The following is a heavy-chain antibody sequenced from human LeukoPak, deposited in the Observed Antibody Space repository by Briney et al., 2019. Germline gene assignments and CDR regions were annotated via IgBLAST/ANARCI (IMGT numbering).Heavy chain of an antibody. CDR3: ARDYYDSGSYGGISFDY. J-gene: IGHJ4*02. CDR2: INNHDGNI. Sequence: GGSLRLSCAASGFNFRKYVMTWVRQAPGKGLEWVSGINNHDGNIYNADSVKGRFFISRDDSKSTLYLQMNSLRAEDTAVYYCARDYYDSGSYGGISFDYWGQGTLVTVSS. CDR1: GFNFRKYV. V-gene: IGHV3-23*01. D-gene: IGHD3-10*01.